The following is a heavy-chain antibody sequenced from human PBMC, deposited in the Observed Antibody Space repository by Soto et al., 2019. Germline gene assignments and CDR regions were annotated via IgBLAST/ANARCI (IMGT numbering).Heavy chain of an antibody. CDR3: ARSVLAIWFDP. D-gene: IGHD2-15*01. J-gene: IGHJ5*02. Sequence: TLSLTCAVSGGSISSGGYSWSWIRQPPGKVLEWIGYIYHSGSTYYNPSLKGRVTISVDRSKNQFSLKLSSVTAADTAVYYRARSVLAIWFDPCGHGTRVTDS. CDR1: GGSISSGGYS. CDR2: IYHSGST. V-gene: IGHV4-30-2*02.